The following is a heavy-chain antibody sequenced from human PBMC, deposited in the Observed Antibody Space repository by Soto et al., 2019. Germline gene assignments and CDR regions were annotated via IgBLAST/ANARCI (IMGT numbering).Heavy chain of an antibody. J-gene: IGHJ4*02. CDR2: IXXXSXYX. D-gene: IGHD6-19*01. V-gene: IGHV3-21*01. CDR1: GFTFSSYS. Sequence: GGSLRLSCAASGFTFSSYSINWVRQAPGKGVEWVSSIXXXSXYXXXAXXXXGRFTISRDNAKNSLYLQMNSLRAEDTAVYYCARSTTAVAAELYYWGQGTLVTVSS. CDR3: ARSTTAVAAELYY.